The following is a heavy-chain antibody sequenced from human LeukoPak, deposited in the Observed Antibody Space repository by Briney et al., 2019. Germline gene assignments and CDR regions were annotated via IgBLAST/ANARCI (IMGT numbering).Heavy chain of an antibody. D-gene: IGHD3-3*01. V-gene: IGHV1-69*13. CDR2: IIPIFGTA. CDR1: GGTFISYA. CDR3: ARGSREGFLEWSPAPYYYYGMDV. Sequence: SVKVSCKASGGTFISYAISWVRQAPGQGLEWMGGIIPIFGTANYAQKFQGRVTITADESTSTAYMELSSLRSEDTAVYYCARGSREGFLEWSPAPYYYYGMDVWGQGTTVTVSS. J-gene: IGHJ6*02.